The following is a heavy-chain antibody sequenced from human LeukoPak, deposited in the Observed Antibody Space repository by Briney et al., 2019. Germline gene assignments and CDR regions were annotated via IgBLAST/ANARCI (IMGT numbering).Heavy chain of an antibody. D-gene: IGHD6-19*01. Sequence: GESPKISCKGSGYSFTSYWISWVRQMPGKGLEWMGRIDPSDSYTNYSPSLQGHVTISADKSISTAYLQWSSLKASDTAMYYCARPGYSSGWVWGQRTLVPVSS. CDR2: IDPSDSYT. V-gene: IGHV5-10-1*01. J-gene: IGHJ1*01. CDR3: ARPGYSSGWV. CDR1: GYSFTSYW.